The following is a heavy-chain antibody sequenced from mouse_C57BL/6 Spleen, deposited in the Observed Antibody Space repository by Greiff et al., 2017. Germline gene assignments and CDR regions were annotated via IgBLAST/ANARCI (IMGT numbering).Heavy chain of an antibody. CDR2: IDPENGDT. D-gene: IGHD1-1*01. CDR1: GFNIKDDY. V-gene: IGHV14-4*01. CDR3: TPTVVATDYAMDY. J-gene: IGHJ4*01. Sequence: VQLQQSGAELVRPGASVKLSCTASGFNIKDDYMHWVKQRPEQGLEWIGWIDPENGDTEYASKFQGKATITADTSSNTAYLQLSSLTSEDTAVYYCTPTVVATDYAMDYWVQGTSVTVSS.